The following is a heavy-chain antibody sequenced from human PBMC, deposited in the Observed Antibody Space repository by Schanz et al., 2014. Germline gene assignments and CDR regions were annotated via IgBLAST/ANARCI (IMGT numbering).Heavy chain of an antibody. CDR2: ISNDGSIK. J-gene: IGHJ4*02. D-gene: IGHD6-19*01. Sequence: QVQLLQFGGGVVQPGRSLRLSCAASGFTFSSYAMHWVRQAPGKGLEWVALISNDGSIKYYADSVKGRFSISRDNAKNSLFLQMNRLRAEDTALYYCAIIGVMVAVAGTRADYWGQGTLVTDSS. CDR3: AIIGVMVAVAGTRADY. V-gene: IGHV3-30-3*01. CDR1: GFTFSSYA.